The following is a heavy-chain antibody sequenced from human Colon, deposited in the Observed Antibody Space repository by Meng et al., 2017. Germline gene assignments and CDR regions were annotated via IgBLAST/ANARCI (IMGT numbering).Heavy chain of an antibody. V-gene: IGHV3-33*01. CDR3: ARDLSHGSGSYSAFDI. Sequence: GESLKISCAASGFTFSSYGMHWVRQAPGKGLEWVAVIWYDGSNKYYADSVKGRFTISRDNSKNTLYLQMNSLRAEDTAVYYCARDLSHGSGSYSAFDIWGQGTRVT. D-gene: IGHD3-10*01. CDR2: IWYDGSNK. J-gene: IGHJ3*02. CDR1: GFTFSSYG.